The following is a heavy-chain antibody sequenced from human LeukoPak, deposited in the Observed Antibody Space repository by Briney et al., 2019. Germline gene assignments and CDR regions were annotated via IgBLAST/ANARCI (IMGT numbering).Heavy chain of an antibody. J-gene: IGHJ4*02. CDR3: ARAPSEWDLLLNHFDS. CDR2: GSSVGNNK. V-gene: IGHV3-30*04. Sequence: GGSLRLSCATSGFTVNGHPMHWVRQAPGKGLEWVAVGSSVGNNKYYTDSVKGRFTVSRDDSNNMVYLHMTGLRSEDSAVYFCARAPSEWDLLLNHFDSWGQGTLVTVSS. D-gene: IGHD1-26*01. CDR1: GFTVNGHP.